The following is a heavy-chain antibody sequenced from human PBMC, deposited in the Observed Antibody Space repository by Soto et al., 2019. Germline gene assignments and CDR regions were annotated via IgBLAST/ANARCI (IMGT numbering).Heavy chain of an antibody. D-gene: IGHD2-2*01. V-gene: IGHV3-9*01. CDR1: GFTFDDYA. Sequence: EVQLVESGGGLVQPGRSLRLSCAASGFTFDDYAMHWVRQAPGKGLEWVSGISWNGGSIGYADSVKGRFTISRDNAKNSMDLQLNSLSAENTALDYVAKGYCGSTSCYVAYWGQGTLVTVSS. J-gene: IGHJ4*02. CDR3: AKGYCGSTSCYVAY. CDR2: ISWNGGSI.